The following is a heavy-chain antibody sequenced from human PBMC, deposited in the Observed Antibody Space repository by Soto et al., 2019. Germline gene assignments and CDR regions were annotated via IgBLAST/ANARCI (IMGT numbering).Heavy chain of an antibody. CDR2: ISYDGSNK. CDR1: GFTFSSYG. V-gene: IGHV3-30*18. CDR3: AKGYDFWSGVYGMDV. Sequence: QVQLVESGGGVVQPGRSLRLSCAASGFTFSSYGMHWVRQAPGKGLEWVAVISYDGSNKYYADSVKGLFTISRDNSKNTLYLQMNSLRAEDTAVYYCAKGYDFWSGVYGMDVWGQGTTVTVSS. J-gene: IGHJ6*02. D-gene: IGHD3-3*01.